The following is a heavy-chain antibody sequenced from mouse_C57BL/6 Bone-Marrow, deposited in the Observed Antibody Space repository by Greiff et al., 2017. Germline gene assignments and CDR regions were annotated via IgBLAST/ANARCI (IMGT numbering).Heavy chain of an antibody. D-gene: IGHD4-1*01. Sequence: VQLQQSGAELVRPGTSVKVSCKASGYAFTNYLIEWVKQRPGQGLEWIGVINPGSGGTNYNEKCKGKATLTADKSSSTAYMQLSSLTSEDSAVYFCARRVGREYAMDYWGQGTSVTVAS. V-gene: IGHV1-54*01. CDR2: INPGSGGT. J-gene: IGHJ4*01. CDR3: ARRVGREYAMDY. CDR1: GYAFTNYL.